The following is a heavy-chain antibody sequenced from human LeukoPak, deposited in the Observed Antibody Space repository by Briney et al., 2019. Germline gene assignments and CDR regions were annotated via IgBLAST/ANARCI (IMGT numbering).Heavy chain of an antibody. CDR3: ARGTMTTVTYYFDY. V-gene: IGHV4-34*01. J-gene: IGHJ4*02. Sequence: SETLSLTCAVYGGSFSGYYWTWIRQPPGKGLEWIGEVTDTGNRNYNPSLRSRVNILVDTSKKQFSLKLSSVTAADTAVYYCARGTMTTVTYYFDYWGQGTLVTVSS. CDR1: GGSFSGYY. D-gene: IGHD4-17*01. CDR2: VTDTGNR.